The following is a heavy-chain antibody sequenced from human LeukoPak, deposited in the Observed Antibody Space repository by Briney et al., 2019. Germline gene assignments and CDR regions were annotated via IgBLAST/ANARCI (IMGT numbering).Heavy chain of an antibody. V-gene: IGHV2-70*17. CDR1: GFSLNTSGMC. CDR2: IDWDDDK. Sequence: SGPTLMHPTPTLTLTCTFSGFSLNTSGMCVSLIRQPPGKALEWLPDIDWDDDKFYSTSLKTRLTISKDPSKNQVVLTLTNMDPVDTATYYCARTTHDYGADYWGQGTLVTVSS. J-gene: IGHJ4*02. CDR3: ARTTHDYGADY. D-gene: IGHD4-17*01.